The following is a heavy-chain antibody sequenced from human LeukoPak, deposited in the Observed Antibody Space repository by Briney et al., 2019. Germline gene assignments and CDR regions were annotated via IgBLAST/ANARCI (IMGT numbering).Heavy chain of an antibody. D-gene: IGHD2-2*02. CDR2: ISSSSSYI. Sequence: GGSLRLSCAASGFTFSGYSMNWVRQAPGKGLEWVSSISSSSSYIYYADSVKGRFTISRDNAKNSLYLQMNSLRAEDTAVYYCARDRGRYCSSTSCYNVWFDPWGQGTLVTVSS. CDR3: ARDRGRYCSSTSCYNVWFDP. J-gene: IGHJ5*02. V-gene: IGHV3-21*01. CDR1: GFTFSGYS.